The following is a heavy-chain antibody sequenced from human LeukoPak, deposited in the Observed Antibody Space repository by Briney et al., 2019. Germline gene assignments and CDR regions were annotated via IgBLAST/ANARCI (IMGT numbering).Heavy chain of an antibody. CDR2: IYYSGST. J-gene: IGHJ4*02. D-gene: IGHD5-24*01. V-gene: IGHV4-39*07. CDR1: GGSISSSKYY. CDR3: ARQRDGYNLVDFGV. Sequence: SETLSLTCTVSGGSISSSKYYWGWIRQPPGKGLEWIGSIYYSGSTYYNPSLKSRVTISVDRSKNQFSLKLSSVTAADTAVYYCARQRDGYNLVDFGVWGQGTVVTVSS.